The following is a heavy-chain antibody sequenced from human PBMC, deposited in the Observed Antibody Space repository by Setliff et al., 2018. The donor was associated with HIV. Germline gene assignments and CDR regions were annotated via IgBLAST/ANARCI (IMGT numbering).Heavy chain of an antibody. V-gene: IGHV3-48*01. D-gene: IGHD3-16*01. J-gene: IGHJ6*03. CDR3: ASRSSYVPLYYYYMDV. Sequence: GGSLRLSCAASGFTFSGCSMNWVRQAPGKGLEWVSCISSSSSTIYYADSVKGRFTISRDNAKNSLYLQMNSLRAEDTAVYYCASRSSYVPLYYYYMDVWGKGTTVTVSS. CDR2: ISSSSSTI. CDR1: GFTFSGCS.